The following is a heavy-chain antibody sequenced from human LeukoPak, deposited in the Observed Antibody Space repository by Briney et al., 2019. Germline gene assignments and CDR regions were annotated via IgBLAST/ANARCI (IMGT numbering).Heavy chain of an antibody. CDR3: ARVYSSSWYDWFDR. V-gene: IGHV4-59*01. Sequence: SETLSLTCTVSGGSISSYYWSWIRQPPGKGLEWSGYIYYSGSTNYNPSLKSRVTISVDTSKNQFSLKLSSVTAADTAVYYCARVYSSSWYDWFDRWGQGTLVIVSS. CDR2: IYYSGST. CDR1: GGSISSYY. D-gene: IGHD6-13*01. J-gene: IGHJ5*02.